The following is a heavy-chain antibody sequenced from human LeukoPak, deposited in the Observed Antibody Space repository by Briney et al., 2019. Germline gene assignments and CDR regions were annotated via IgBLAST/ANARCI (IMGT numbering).Heavy chain of an antibody. Sequence: GGSLRLSCAASGFTFSSYAMSWVRQAPGKGLEWVSAISGSGGSTYYADSVKGRFTISRDNSKNTLYLQMNSLRAEDTAVYYCAKPSGRENYSSSWYIIPRRRPTTDYYGMDVWGQGTTVTVSS. CDR1: GFTFSSYA. CDR3: AKPSGRENYSSSWYIIPRRRPTTDYYGMDV. J-gene: IGHJ6*02. V-gene: IGHV3-23*01. CDR2: ISGSGGST. D-gene: IGHD6-13*01.